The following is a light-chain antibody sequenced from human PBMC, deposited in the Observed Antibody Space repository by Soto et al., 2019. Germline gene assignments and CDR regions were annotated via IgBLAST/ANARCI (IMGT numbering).Light chain of an antibody. Sequence: IQLTQSPSSLSASVGDRVTITCRASQGISNYLAWYQQKPGKAPKLLIYDASTLQNRVPLRFSVSLSRTDFPRTINSLQHEDCATYYCQNLNTFPRNFGPGTKVEIK. CDR2: DAS. CDR3: QNLNTFPRN. J-gene: IGKJ3*01. CDR1: QGISNY. V-gene: IGKV1-9*01.